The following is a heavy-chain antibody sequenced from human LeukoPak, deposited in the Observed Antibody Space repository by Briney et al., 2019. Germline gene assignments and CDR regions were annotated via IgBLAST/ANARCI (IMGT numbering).Heavy chain of an antibody. V-gene: IGHV4-4*07. D-gene: IGHD3-10*01. CDR2: ICTSGIS. J-gene: IGHJ2*01. CDR1: GDSISPDC. Sequence: SETLSLTCAVSGDSISPDCGTWIRQPAGKGLEWIGRICTSGISNYSPSLESRVTMSLDTSKKQFSLKLTSVTAADTAVYYCARDAPRMSGVWYFDLWGRGTLVTVSS. CDR3: ARDAPRMSGVWYFDL.